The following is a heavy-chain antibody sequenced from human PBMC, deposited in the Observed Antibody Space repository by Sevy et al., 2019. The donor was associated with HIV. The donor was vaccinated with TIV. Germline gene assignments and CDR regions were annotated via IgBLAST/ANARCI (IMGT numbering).Heavy chain of an antibody. D-gene: IGHD3-3*01. CDR1: GFTFSNYG. CDR3: AKRPSLFYLLDY. CDR2: ISYDGSKK. Sequence: GGSLRLSCAASGFTFSNYGMHWVRQAPGKGLEWVAVISYDGSKKYYADSVKGRFTISRDNSKNTLYLQMNSLGTEDTAVYYCAKRPSLFYLLDYWAREPWSPSPQ. J-gene: IGHJ4*02. V-gene: IGHV3-30*18.